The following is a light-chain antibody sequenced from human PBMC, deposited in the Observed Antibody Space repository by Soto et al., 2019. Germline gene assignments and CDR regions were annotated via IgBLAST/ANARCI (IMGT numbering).Light chain of an antibody. CDR2: DAS. Sequence: DIQMTQSPSTLSASVGDRVTITCRASQSVSSWLAWYQQKPGKAPKRVIYDASISESGVPSRFSGSGSGADFTLSISSLQPDDFATYYCQQYKSDPYTFGQGTKLEIK. CDR1: QSVSSW. CDR3: QQYKSDPYT. J-gene: IGKJ2*01. V-gene: IGKV1-5*01.